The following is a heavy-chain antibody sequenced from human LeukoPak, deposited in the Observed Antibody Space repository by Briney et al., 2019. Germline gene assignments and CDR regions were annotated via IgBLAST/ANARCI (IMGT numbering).Heavy chain of an antibody. CDR3: AKMGGYDWGEFDY. V-gene: IGHV3-23*01. Sequence: GGSLRLSCAASGFTFNSYALTWVRQAPGKGLEWVSAISNSAGSTYYADFVKGRFTISRDNSKNTLYQRMNNQRADDTATYYCAKMGGYDWGEFDYWGRGTLVTVSS. D-gene: IGHD5-12*01. CDR2: ISNSAGST. CDR1: GFTFNSYA. J-gene: IGHJ4*02.